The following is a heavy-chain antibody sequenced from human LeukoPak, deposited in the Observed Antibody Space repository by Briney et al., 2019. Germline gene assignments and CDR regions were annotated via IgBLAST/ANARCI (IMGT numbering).Heavy chain of an antibody. CDR1: GFTFSTSG. V-gene: IGHV3-30*18. D-gene: IGHD3-9*01. CDR3: AKVQHVGHDMTFDY. CDR2: ISYDENTK. Sequence: GGSLRLSCAASGFTFSTSGMHWVRQAPGKGLEWVAVISYDENTKYYADSVKGRFTISRGNSKNTLFLQMNSLRAEDTAVYHCAKVQHVGHDMTFDYWGQGTLVTVSS. J-gene: IGHJ4*02.